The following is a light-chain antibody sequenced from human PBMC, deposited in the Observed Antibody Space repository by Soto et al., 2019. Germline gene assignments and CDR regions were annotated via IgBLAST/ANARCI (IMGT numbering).Light chain of an antibody. V-gene: IGKV3-20*01. Sequence: EIVVTKSAGTLSLSPXKRATLSCRASQSVSSSYLAWYQQKPGQAPRLLIYGASSRATGIPDRFSGSGSGTDFTLTISMLEPEDFAVYCCQQYGSSPTFGQGTKVDI. CDR3: QQYGSSPT. CDR2: GAS. J-gene: IGKJ1*01. CDR1: QSVSSSY.